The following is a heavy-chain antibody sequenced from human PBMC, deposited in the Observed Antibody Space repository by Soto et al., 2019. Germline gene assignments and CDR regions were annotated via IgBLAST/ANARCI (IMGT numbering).Heavy chain of an antibody. D-gene: IGHD6-13*01. CDR2: IKRKIDGETT. Sequence: EVQLVESGGGLVKPGGSLRLSCAASGFTFSNAWMNWVRQAPRKGLEWVGRIKRKIDGETTEYASPVKDRFTISRDDSKNTMYLQMNSLETEVTGVYYGTKYSCSSPEWGQGTLVTVSS. J-gene: IGHJ4*02. CDR1: GFTFSNAW. CDR3: TKYSCSSPE. V-gene: IGHV3-15*07.